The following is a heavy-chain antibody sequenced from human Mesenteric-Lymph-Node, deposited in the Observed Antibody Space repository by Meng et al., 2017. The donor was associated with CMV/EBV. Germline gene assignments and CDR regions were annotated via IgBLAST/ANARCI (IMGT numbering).Heavy chain of an antibody. CDR1: CGSFSGYY. J-gene: IGHJ4*02. D-gene: IGHD4-23*01. Sequence: QVQLQPWGAGLLKPSETLSLTCAVYCGSFSGYYWSWIRQPPGKGLEWIGEINHSGSTNYNPSLKSRVTISVDTSKNQFSLKLSSVTAADTAVYYCARHQRWLKSEGGFNYWGQGTLVTVSS. CDR3: ARHQRWLKSEGGFNY. V-gene: IGHV4-34*01. CDR2: INHSGST.